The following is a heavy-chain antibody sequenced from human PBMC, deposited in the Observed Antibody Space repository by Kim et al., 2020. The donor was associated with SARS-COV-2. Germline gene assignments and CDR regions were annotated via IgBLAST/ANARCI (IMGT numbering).Heavy chain of an antibody. CDR3: ARAAATGAMLTGQDY. D-gene: IGHD3-9*01. V-gene: IGHV1-69*04. J-gene: IGHJ4*02. Sequence: QKFQGRVTITADKSTSTAYMELSSLRSEDTAVYYCARAAATGAMLTGQDYWGQGTLVTVSS.